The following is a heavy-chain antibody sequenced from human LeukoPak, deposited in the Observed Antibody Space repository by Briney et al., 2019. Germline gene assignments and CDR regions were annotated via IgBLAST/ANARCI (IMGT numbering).Heavy chain of an antibody. V-gene: IGHV4-38-2*02. CDR2: IYHSGST. D-gene: IGHD1-7*01. J-gene: IGHJ5*02. CDR3: ARGTLRFDP. Sequence: SETLSLTCTVSGYSISSGYYWGWIRQPPGKGLEWIGSIYHSGSTYYNPSLKSRVTISVDTSKNQFSLKLSSVTAADTAVYYCARGTLRFDPWGQGTLVTVSS. CDR1: GYSISSGYY.